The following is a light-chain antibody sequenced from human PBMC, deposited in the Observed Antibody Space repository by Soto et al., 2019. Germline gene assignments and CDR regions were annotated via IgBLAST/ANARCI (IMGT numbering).Light chain of an antibody. CDR2: GAS. Sequence: IVWTQSPGTLAVSRGERATLSCRASQSVSSSYFAWYKHRPGQAPSLICVGASSRATGIPDRCSGTGSGTVFTLTISRLEAEDVVVYYCQQYGNSPWTFGQGTKVDI. CDR1: QSVSSSY. J-gene: IGKJ1*01. V-gene: IGKV3-20*01. CDR3: QQYGNSPWT.